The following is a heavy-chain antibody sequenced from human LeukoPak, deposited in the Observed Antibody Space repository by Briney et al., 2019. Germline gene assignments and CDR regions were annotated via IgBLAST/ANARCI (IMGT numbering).Heavy chain of an antibody. CDR3: ARLAQDYGDDPYYYYYYYMDV. Sequence: SETLSLTCTVSGGSISSSSYFWGWLRQPPGKGLEWIGTIYYSGTTYFNPSLKSQVTISIDTSKNQFSLKLSSVTAADTAVYYCARLAQDYGDDPYYYYYYYMDVWGKGTTVTVSS. J-gene: IGHJ6*03. V-gene: IGHV4-39*07. CDR1: GGSISSSSYF. CDR2: IYYSGTT. D-gene: IGHD4-17*01.